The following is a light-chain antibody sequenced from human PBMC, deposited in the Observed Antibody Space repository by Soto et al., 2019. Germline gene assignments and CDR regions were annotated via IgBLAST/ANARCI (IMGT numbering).Light chain of an antibody. V-gene: IGLV1-51*01. CDR3: GTWYTSLRVFYV. J-gene: IGLJ1*01. CDR2: DNY. Sequence: QSVLTQPASVSAAPGQNVTISCSGTSSNIGSNYVSSYQHLPGTAPSILIYDNYKRPSGIPDRFSGFKSGTSATLCITGLQTGDEADYYCGTWYTSLRVFYVFGSGTKLTVL. CDR1: SSNIGSNY.